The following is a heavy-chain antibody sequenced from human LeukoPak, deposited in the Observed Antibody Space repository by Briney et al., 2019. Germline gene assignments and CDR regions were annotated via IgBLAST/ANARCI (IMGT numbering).Heavy chain of an antibody. D-gene: IGHD2-2*01. CDR2: IKSKAEGGTT. J-gene: IGHJ6*02. V-gene: IGHV3-15*01. Sequence: GGALRLSCAASGFTFSKAWMSWVRQAPGKGLEWVGRIKSKAEGGTTDYAAPVKGRFTISRDDSNDTLDLQMNSLATEGTAVYYCMTGVVPVATPPVWGQGTTVTVSS. CDR3: MTGVVPVATPPV. CDR1: GFTFSKAW.